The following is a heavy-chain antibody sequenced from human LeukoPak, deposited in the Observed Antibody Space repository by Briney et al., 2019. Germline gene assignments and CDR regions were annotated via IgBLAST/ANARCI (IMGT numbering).Heavy chain of an antibody. CDR1: GFTVSSNY. D-gene: IGHD6-13*01. CDR2: IYSGGST. V-gene: IGHV3-53*01. J-gene: IGHJ6*03. Sequence: GGSLRLSCAASGFTVSSNYMSWVRQAPGKGLEWVSVIYSGGSTYYADSVKGRFTISRDNSKNTLYLQMNSLRAEDTAVYYCARDRRAGYSSNLRAPFHYYYYYMDVWGKGTTVTISS. CDR3: ARDRRAGYSSNLRAPFHYYYYYMDV.